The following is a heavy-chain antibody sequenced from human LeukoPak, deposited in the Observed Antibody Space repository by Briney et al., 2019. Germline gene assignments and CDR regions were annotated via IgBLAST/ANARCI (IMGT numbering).Heavy chain of an antibody. J-gene: IGHJ4*02. D-gene: IGHD6-19*01. CDR2: ISTRGNDV. V-gene: IGHV3-21*01. CDR3: AREVGSGWNYFDL. Sequence: AGSLRLSCAASGFTFSSFNMNWVRQTPGKGLEWVSSISTRGNDVQYADSLEGRFTISRDNAKNSLYLQMNTLRAEDTAVYFCAREVGSGWNYFDLWGQGTLVTVSS. CDR1: GFTFSSFN.